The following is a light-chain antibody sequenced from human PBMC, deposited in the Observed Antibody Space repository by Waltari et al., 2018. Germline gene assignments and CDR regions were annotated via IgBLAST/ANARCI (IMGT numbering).Light chain of an antibody. CDR2: GES. CDR1: QSIHAN. V-gene: IGKV3-15*01. CDR3: QQYNRWPPLT. Sequence: EVLMTQSPSTLAVSPGERVTLLCTASQSIHANLAWYQQKPGQAPMLLFYGESTRATAVPARFRGSGSGTEFTLTISSLQSEDFGVYYCQQYNRWPPLTFGGGTKVDIK. J-gene: IGKJ4*01.